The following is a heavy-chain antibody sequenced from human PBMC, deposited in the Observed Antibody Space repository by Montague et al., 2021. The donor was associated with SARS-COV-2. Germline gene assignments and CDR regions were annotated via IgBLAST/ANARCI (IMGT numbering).Heavy chain of an antibody. CDR1: GFPFSSYW. CDR2: IKQDGSEK. CDR3: ARDREGDSYGYMLSGVMPQYYYSYCMDG. D-gene: IGHD5-18*01. J-gene: IGHJ6*03. Sequence: SLRPSCAASGFPFSSYWMSWFRQAPGKGLEWVPNIKQDGSEKYYVDSVKGRFTTSRDNAKNSLYLQMNSLRAEDTAVYYCARDREGDSYGYMLSGVMPQYYYSYCMDGWGKGTTVAVSS. V-gene: IGHV3-7*01.